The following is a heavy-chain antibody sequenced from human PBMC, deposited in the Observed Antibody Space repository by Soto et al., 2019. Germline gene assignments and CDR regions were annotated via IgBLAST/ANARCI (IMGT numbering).Heavy chain of an antibody. CDR3: ARFSTYDLWSGYHDYYYYGMDV. CDR1: GYTFTSYG. V-gene: IGHV1-18*04. D-gene: IGHD3-3*01. Sequence: QVQLVQSGAEVKKPGASVKVSCKASGYTFTSYGISWVRQAPGQGLEWMGWTSAYNGNTNYAQKLQGRVTMTPDTSTSTAYMELRSLRSDDTAVYYCARFSTYDLWSGYHDYYYYGMDVWGQGTTVTVSS. J-gene: IGHJ6*02. CDR2: TSAYNGNT.